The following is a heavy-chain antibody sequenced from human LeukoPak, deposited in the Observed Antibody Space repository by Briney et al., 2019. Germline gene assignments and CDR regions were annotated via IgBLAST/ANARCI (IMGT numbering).Heavy chain of an antibody. D-gene: IGHD2-21*01. CDR1: GYSFTSYW. CDR3: ARVTSNIVVVGYYYMDV. V-gene: IGHV5-51*01. Sequence: GESLKISCKGSGYSFTSYWIGWVRQMPGKGLEWMGIIYPGDSDTRCSPSFQGQVTISADKSISTAYLQWSSLKASDTAMYYCARVTSNIVVVGYYYMDVWGKGTTVTVSS. CDR2: IYPGDSDT. J-gene: IGHJ6*03.